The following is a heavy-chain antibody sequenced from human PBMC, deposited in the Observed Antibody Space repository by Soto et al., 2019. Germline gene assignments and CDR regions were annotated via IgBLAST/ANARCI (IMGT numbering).Heavy chain of an antibody. CDR1: GFTFSDYY. J-gene: IGHJ6*02. CDR2: ISSTSAYT. Sequence: QVQLVESGGGLVKPGGSLRLSCAASGFTFSDYYMSWIRQAPGKGLEWVSSISSTSAYTNYADSVKGRFIISRDHAENSLYLQMNSLRAEDTAVYYCARDVRPYYGSGRYYHFYGMDVCGQGTTVTVSS. D-gene: IGHD3-10*01. CDR3: ARDVRPYYGSGRYYHFYGMDV. V-gene: IGHV3-11*05.